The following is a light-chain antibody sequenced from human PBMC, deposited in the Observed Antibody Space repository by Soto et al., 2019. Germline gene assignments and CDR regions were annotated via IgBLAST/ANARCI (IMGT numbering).Light chain of an antibody. V-gene: IGKV3-11*01. CDR2: DAS. CDR3: QHCYNWPRT. Sequence: EIVLTQSPPTLALFPGEGANVSCRASQGVSTSLAWYQQKPGRAPRLLIYDASKRATGVPARFSGSGYRTDFTLTIGSLEPEDSAAYYCQHCYNWPRTFGGGTKVEIK. CDR1: QGVSTS. J-gene: IGKJ4*01.